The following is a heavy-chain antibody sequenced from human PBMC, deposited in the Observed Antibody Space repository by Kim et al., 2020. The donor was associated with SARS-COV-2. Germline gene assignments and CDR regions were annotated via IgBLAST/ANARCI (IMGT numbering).Heavy chain of an antibody. D-gene: IGHD3-9*01. J-gene: IGHJ4*02. Sequence: DSVKCRFTISRDNSKNTLYLQMNSLRAEDTAVYYCAKELTAYDILTGYYNWGQGTLVTVSS. CDR3: AKELTAYDILTGYYN. V-gene: IGHV3-23*01.